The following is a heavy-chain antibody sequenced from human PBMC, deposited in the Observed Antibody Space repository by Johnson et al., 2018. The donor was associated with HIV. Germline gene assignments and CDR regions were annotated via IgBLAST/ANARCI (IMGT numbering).Heavy chain of an antibody. V-gene: IGHV3-66*03. CDR1: GFTVSSNY. CDR2: IYRGGST. J-gene: IGHJ3*02. D-gene: IGHD3-9*01. Sequence: VQLVESGGGLMQPGGSLRLSCVASGFTVSSNYMSWVRQAPGKGLEWVSVIYRGGSTYYTDSVKGRFAISRDNSKNTLYLQMNSLRAEDTALYYCASYDILTGYYAFDIWGQGTMVTVSS. CDR3: ASYDILTGYYAFDI.